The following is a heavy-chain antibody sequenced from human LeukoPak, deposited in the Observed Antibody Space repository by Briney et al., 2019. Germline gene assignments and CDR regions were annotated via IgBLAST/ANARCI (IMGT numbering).Heavy chain of an antibody. CDR2: ISALNGNP. Sequence: GASVKVSCNASGYTFTNYGISWVRQAPGQGLEWMGWISALNGNPNYAQNLQGRVTMTTDTSTSTAYMELRSLRSDDTAIYYCTRVDTSAYYYPPDYWGQGTLVTVSS. CDR1: GYTFTNYG. V-gene: IGHV1-18*01. CDR3: TRVDTSAYYYPPDY. J-gene: IGHJ4*02. D-gene: IGHD3-22*01.